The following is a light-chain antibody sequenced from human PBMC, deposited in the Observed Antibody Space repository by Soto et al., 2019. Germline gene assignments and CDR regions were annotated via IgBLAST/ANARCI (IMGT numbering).Light chain of an antibody. CDR3: QQGSNWPIT. CDR1: QSVSSY. V-gene: IGKV3-11*01. J-gene: IGKJ5*01. CDR2: DAS. Sequence: EIVLTQSPATLCLSPGERATLSCRASQSVSSYLAWYQQKPGQAPGLLIYDASNRATGIPARFSGSGSGTDFTLTISSLEPEDSAVYYCQQGSNWPITFGQGTRLEI.